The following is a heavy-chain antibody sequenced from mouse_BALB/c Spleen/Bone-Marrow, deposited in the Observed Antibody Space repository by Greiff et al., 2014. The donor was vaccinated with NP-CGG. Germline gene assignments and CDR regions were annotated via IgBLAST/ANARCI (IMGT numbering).Heavy chain of an antibody. Sequence: VTLKESGAELVKPGASVKLSCTASGFNIKDTYMHWVKQRPEQGLEWIGRIDPANGNTKYDPKFQGKATITADTSSNTAYLQLSSLTSEDTAVYYCASYRYAWYFDVWGAGTTVTASS. CDR3: ASYRYAWYFDV. V-gene: IGHV14-3*02. J-gene: IGHJ1*01. CDR1: GFNIKDTY. CDR2: IDPANGNT. D-gene: IGHD2-14*01.